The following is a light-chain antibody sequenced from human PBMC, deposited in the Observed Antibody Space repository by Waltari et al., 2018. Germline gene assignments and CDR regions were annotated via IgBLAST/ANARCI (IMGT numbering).Light chain of an antibody. CDR1: SSDVGLYKY. V-gene: IGLV2-11*01. CDR2: DVT. CDR3: CSYAGRYTWV. J-gene: IGLJ3*02. Sequence: QSALTQPRSVSGSPGQSVTISCTGTSSDVGLYKYVSWYQQHPDRAPNLLISDVTKRPSGVPDRFSGSKSGNTASLTISGLQAEDEADYYCCSYAGRYTWVFGGGTKLTVL.